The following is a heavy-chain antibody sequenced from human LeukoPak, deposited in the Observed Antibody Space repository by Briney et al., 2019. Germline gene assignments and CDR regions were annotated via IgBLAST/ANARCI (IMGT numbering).Heavy chain of an antibody. CDR3: ARGPRYCSSGSCYRNWFDP. Sequence: PSVTLCLTCAVYGGSFSGYYWSWIRQPPGKGLEWIGEINRSGSTNYNPSLKSRVNISVDTSKNQFSLKLSSVTAADTAVYYCARGPRYCSSGSCYRNWFDPWGQGTLVTVSS. D-gene: IGHD2-15*01. CDR2: INRSGST. V-gene: IGHV4-34*01. J-gene: IGHJ5*02. CDR1: GGSFSGYY.